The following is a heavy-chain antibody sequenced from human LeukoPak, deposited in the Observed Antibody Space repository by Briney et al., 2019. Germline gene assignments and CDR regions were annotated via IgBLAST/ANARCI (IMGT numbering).Heavy chain of an antibody. CDR1: GGSFSGYY. V-gene: IGHV4-34*01. J-gene: IGHJ4*02. CDR3: ARVGSGTDPFDY. D-gene: IGHD3-10*01. Sequence: SETLSLTRAVYGGSFSGYYWSWIRQPPGKGLEWIGEINHSGSTNYNPSLKSRVTISVDRSKNQFSLKLSSVTAADTAVYYCARVGSGTDPFDYWGQGTLVTVSS. CDR2: INHSGST.